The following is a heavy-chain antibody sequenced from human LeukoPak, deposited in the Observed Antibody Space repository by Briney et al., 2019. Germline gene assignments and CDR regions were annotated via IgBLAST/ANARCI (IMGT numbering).Heavy chain of an antibody. CDR2: ISGSGGST. Sequence: GGSLRLSCAASGFTFSSYAMSWVRQAPGKGLEWVSAISGSGGSTYYADSVKGRFTISRDNSKNTLYLQMNSLRAEDTAVYYCAKVYDSSGYYFAFDYWGQGTLVTVSS. V-gene: IGHV3-23*01. J-gene: IGHJ4*02. CDR3: AKVYDSSGYYFAFDY. D-gene: IGHD3-22*01. CDR1: GFTFSSYA.